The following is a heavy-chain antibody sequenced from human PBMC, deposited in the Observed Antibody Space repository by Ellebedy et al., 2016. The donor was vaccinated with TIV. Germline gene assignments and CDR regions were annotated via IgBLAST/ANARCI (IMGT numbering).Heavy chain of an antibody. CDR1: GFTFGSYW. D-gene: IGHD2-2*01. CDR2: INSDGGGI. Sequence: PGGSLRLSCAASGFTFGSYWIHWVRQAPGKGLVWVARINSDGGGITYADSVRGRFTISRDNAKNTVNLQMNSLRVDDTAVYYCARDSACSSSNCNNYYGMDVWGQGTTVTVSS. CDR3: ARDSACSSSNCNNYYGMDV. V-gene: IGHV3-74*01. J-gene: IGHJ6*02.